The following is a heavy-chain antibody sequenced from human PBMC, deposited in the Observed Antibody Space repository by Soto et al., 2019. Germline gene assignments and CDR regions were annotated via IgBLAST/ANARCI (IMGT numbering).Heavy chain of an antibody. V-gene: IGHV6-1*01. CDR2: TYYRSKWFN. CDR3: AREGRLAASIFHNWFDP. CDR1: GDSVSYNSAA. J-gene: IGHJ5*02. D-gene: IGHD3-3*02. Sequence: QTLSLTCAISGDSVSYNSAAWNWIRQSPSRGLEWLGRTYYRSKWFNNYALSVKGRITINPDTSKNQFSLQLNSVTPEDTAVYYCAREGRLAASIFHNWFDPGGQGTLVTVS.